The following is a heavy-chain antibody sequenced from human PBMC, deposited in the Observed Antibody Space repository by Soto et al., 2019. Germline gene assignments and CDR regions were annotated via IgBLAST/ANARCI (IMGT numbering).Heavy chain of an antibody. V-gene: IGHV4-34*01. CDR2: INHSGSA. D-gene: IGHD3-10*01. CDR1: GGSLGDYS. CDR3: ARGLFSEDSYSGGWYYFDC. J-gene: IGHJ4*01. Sequence: SETLSLTCAVHGGSLGDYSWTWIRQPPGKALEWIGQINHSGSANYNPSLKSRVTISVGTPKNQFSLELTSVTAADTAVYYCARGLFSEDSYSGGWYYFDCWGQGTLVTVSS.